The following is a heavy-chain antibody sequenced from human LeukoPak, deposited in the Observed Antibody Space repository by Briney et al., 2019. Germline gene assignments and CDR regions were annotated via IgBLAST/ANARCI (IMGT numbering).Heavy chain of an antibody. CDR3: ARGGYSSGWYRD. Sequence: PGGCLRLSCAASGFTVSTNYMNWVRQAPGKGLEWVSVVYSGGTTYYADSVKGRFTISRDNSKNTLYLQMNSLRAEDTAVYYCARGGYSSGWYRDWGQGTLVTVSS. V-gene: IGHV3-53*01. CDR2: VYSGGTT. CDR1: GFTVSTNY. D-gene: IGHD6-19*01. J-gene: IGHJ4*02.